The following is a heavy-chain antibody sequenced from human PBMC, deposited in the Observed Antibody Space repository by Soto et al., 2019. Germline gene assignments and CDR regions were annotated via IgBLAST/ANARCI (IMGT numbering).Heavy chain of an antibody. J-gene: IGHJ4*02. CDR3: AKIPTYDFWSGYYFDY. Sequence: QPGGSLRLSCAASGFTFSSYAMSWVRQAPGKGLEWVSAISGSGGSTYYADSVKGRFTISRDNSKNTLYLQMNSLRAEDTAVYYCAKIPTYDFWSGYYFDYWGQGTLVTVSS. CDR2: ISGSGGST. D-gene: IGHD3-3*01. CDR1: GFTFSSYA. V-gene: IGHV3-23*01.